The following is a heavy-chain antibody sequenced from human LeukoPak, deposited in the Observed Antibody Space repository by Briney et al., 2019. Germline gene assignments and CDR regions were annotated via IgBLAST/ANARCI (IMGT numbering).Heavy chain of an antibody. CDR3: AKEGEVATILLPFYYYYGMDV. D-gene: IGHD5-24*01. CDR1: GFTFSSYA. V-gene: IGHV3-30*04. Sequence: GGSLRLSCAASGFTFSSYAMHWVRQAPGKGLEWVAVISYDGSNKYYADSVKGRFTISRDNSKNTLYLQMNSLRAEDTAVYYCAKEGEVATILLPFYYYYGMDVWGQGTTVTVSS. J-gene: IGHJ6*02. CDR2: ISYDGSNK.